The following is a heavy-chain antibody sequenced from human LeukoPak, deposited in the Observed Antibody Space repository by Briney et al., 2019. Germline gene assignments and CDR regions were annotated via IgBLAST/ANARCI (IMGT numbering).Heavy chain of an antibody. D-gene: IGHD6-19*01. CDR2: IHHSGST. V-gene: IGHV4-4*02. CDR3: ARGLYGSDSY. J-gene: IGHJ4*02. CDR1: GASVSSSNW. Sequence: TSETLSLTCAVSGASVSSSNWWRWVRQPPKKGLEWIGEIHHSGSTNYNPSLKSRLTMSVDTSKNQISLRLSSVTAADTAVYYCARGLYGSDSYWGQGNLVTVSS.